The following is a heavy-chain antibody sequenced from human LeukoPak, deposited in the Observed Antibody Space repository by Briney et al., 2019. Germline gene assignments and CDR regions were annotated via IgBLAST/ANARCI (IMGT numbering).Heavy chain of an antibody. CDR1: GGSISSGGYS. D-gene: IGHD4/OR15-4a*01. V-gene: IGHV4-30-2*01. Sequence: SETLSLTCAVSGGSISSGGYSWSWIRQPPGKGLEWIAYIYHSGTTYYNPSLKSRVTISVDRSKNQFSLKLSSVTAADTAVYYCARSMVPRPYGMDVWGQGTTVTVSS. CDR2: IYHSGTT. J-gene: IGHJ6*02. CDR3: ARSMVPRPYGMDV.